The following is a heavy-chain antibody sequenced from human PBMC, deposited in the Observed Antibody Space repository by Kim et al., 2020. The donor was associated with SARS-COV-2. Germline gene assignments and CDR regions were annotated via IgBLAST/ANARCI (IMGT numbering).Heavy chain of an antibody. D-gene: IGHD2-15*01. J-gene: IGHJ6*02. Sequence: RFTISRDNSKNSLYLQMNSLRTEDTALYYCAKDIYANVVVVAATDYGMDVWGQGTTVTVSS. V-gene: IGHV3-43*01. CDR3: AKDIYANVVVVAATDYGMDV.